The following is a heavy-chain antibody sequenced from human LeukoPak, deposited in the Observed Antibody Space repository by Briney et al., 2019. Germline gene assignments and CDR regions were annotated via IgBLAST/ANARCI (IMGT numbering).Heavy chain of an antibody. CDR2: IYPDDSDT. CDR1: GYTFSSYW. Sequence: GESLKISCKGSGYTFSSYWIGWVRQMPGKGLEWMGIIYPDDSDTRYSSSFQGQVTISADKSISTAYLQWSSLKASGTAMYYCARLAYCSNDVCYSNYYYSMDVWGKGTTVTVSS. D-gene: IGHD2-8*01. V-gene: IGHV5-51*01. CDR3: ARLAYCSNDVCYSNYYYSMDV. J-gene: IGHJ6*03.